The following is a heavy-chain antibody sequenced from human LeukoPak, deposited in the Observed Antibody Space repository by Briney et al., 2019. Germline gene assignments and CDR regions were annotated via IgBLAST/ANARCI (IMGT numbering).Heavy chain of an antibody. CDR3: ARLQIVVVPAANNWFDP. V-gene: IGHV1-2*02. CDR1: GYTFTSYY. CDR2: INPNSGGT. D-gene: IGHD2-2*01. J-gene: IGHJ5*02. Sequence: ASVKVSCKASGYTFTSYYMHWVRQAPGQGLEWMGWINPNSGGTNYAQKFQGRVTMTRDTSISTAYMELSRLRSDDTAVYYCARLQIVVVPAANNWFDPWGQGTLVTVSS.